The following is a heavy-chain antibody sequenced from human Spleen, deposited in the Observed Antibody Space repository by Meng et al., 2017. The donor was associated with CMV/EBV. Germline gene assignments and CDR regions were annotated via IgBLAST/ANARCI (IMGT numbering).Heavy chain of an antibody. V-gene: IGHV4-4*02. Sequence: QVQLQESGPGLVKPSGTLSLTCAASGGSISSSNLWTWVRQVPGKGLEWIGEIYHSGSTNYNPSLKSRVTISVDKIRNQFSLKLGSVTAADTAVYYCARIERRRILKYCGSDCSTTDYWGQGTLVTVSS. D-gene: IGHD2-21*02. CDR1: GGSISSSNL. CDR2: IYHSGST. J-gene: IGHJ4*02. CDR3: ARIERRRILKYCGSDCSTTDY.